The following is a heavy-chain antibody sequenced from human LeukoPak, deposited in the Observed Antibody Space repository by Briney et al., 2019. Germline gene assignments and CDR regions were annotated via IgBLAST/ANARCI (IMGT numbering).Heavy chain of an antibody. D-gene: IGHD5-12*01. CDR1: GGSISSYY. Sequence: SETLSLTCTVSGGSISSYYWSWIRQPPGKGLEWIGYIYYSGSTNYNPSLKSRVTISVDTSKNHFSLKLSSVTAADTAVYYCASLRPSGYYFDYWGQGTLVTVSS. V-gene: IGHV4-59*12. CDR3: ASLRPSGYYFDY. J-gene: IGHJ4*02. CDR2: IYYSGST.